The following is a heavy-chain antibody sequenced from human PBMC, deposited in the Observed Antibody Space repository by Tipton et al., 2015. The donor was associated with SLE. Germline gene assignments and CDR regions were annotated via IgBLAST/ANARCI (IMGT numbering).Heavy chain of an antibody. CDR3: ARLYPMSTFDV. Sequence: TLSLTCTVSGASISTFYWSWIRQPPGKGLEWIGFIYYSGTTNNNPSLKSRVTISVDTSKNQISLRLTSVTAADSAVYYCARLYPMSTFDVWGRGALVTVSS. V-gene: IGHV4-59*07. CDR1: GASISTFY. J-gene: IGHJ2*01. D-gene: IGHD2/OR15-2a*01. CDR2: IYYSGTT.